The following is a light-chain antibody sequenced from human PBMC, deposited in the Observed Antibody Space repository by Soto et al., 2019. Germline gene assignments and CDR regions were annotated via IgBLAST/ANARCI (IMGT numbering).Light chain of an antibody. V-gene: IGLV1-44*01. CDR2: GNN. Sequence: QSVLTQPPSVSGTPGQRVTISCSGSSSNIGSNNVNWYQQLPGTAPKLLIYGNNQRPLGVPDRFSGSKSGTSASLAISGLQSEDETDYYCAAWDDSLSASDVFGTGTKLTVL. J-gene: IGLJ1*01. CDR3: AAWDDSLSASDV. CDR1: SSNIGSNN.